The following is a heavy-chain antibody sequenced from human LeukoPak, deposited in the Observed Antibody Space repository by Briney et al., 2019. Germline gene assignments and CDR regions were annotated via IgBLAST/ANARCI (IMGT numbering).Heavy chain of an antibody. J-gene: IGHJ4*02. Sequence: ASVKVSCKTSGYAFSSFAIAWVRQAPGQGLEWMGWISTYTNTNAAQKFQGRVTMTTDTSTSTAYMELTSLRSDDTAVYYCARCYALWTGYFDYWGQGTRVTVSS. V-gene: IGHV1-18*01. CDR2: ISTYTNT. D-gene: IGHD3-3*01. CDR3: ARCYALWTGYFDY. CDR1: GYAFSSFA.